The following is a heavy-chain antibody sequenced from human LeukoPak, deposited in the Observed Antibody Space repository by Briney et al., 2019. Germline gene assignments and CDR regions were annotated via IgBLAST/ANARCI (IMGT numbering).Heavy chain of an antibody. CDR2: ISYDGSNK. J-gene: IGHJ6*03. V-gene: IGHV3-30*04. D-gene: IGHD2-8*01. CDR1: GYTFTGYY. CDR3: AKDRCSNGIGCYYYYMDV. Sequence: SCKASGYTFTGYYMHWVRQAPGKGREWVAVISYDGSNKYYADSVKGRFTISRDNSKNTLYLQMNSLRAEDTAVYYCAKDRCSNGIGCYYYYMDVWGKGTTVTISS.